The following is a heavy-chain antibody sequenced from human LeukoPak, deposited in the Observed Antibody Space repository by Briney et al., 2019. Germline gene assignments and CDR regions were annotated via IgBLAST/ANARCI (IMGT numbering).Heavy chain of an antibody. J-gene: IGHJ5*02. CDR3: ASLWFGELLPPVS. CDR1: GFTFSSYE. Sequence: GGSLRLSCAASGFTFSSYEMNWVRQAPGKGLEWVSYISSGSTIYYADSVKGRFTISRDNAKNSLYLQMNSLRAEDTAVYYCASLWFGELLPPVSWGQGTLVTVSS. D-gene: IGHD3-10*01. V-gene: IGHV3-48*03. CDR2: ISSGSTI.